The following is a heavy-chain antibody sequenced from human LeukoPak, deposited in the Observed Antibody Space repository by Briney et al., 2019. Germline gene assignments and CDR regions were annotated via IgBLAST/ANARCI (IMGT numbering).Heavy chain of an antibody. V-gene: IGHV3-9*01. D-gene: IGHD6-19*01. CDR1: GFTFSSYW. CDR3: AKDNRRHYTSGPNPDSLH. J-gene: IGHJ4*02. CDR2: ISWNSGSI. Sequence: PGGSLRLSCAASGFTFSSYWIHWVRQAPGKGLVWVSGISWNSGSIDYADSVKGRFTISRDNAKNSLYLQMNSLRVEDTAFYYCAKDNRRHYTSGPNPDSLHWGQGALVTVSS.